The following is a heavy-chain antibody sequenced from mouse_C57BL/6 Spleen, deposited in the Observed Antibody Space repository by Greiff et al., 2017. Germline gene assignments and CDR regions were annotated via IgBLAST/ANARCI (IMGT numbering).Heavy chain of an antibody. J-gene: IGHJ4*01. V-gene: IGHV1-63*01. Sequence: VQLQQSGAELVRPGTSVKMSCKASGFTFTNYWIGWAKQRPGHGLEWIGDIYPGGGYSTSNEKFNGKATLTANKSSSTAYMQFRRLTSEDSAIDYWASGNLYYEYGTVTNYYAMDDWGQGTSVTVSS. CDR2: IYPGGGYS. CDR1: GFTFTNYW. D-gene: IGHD2-4*01. CDR3: ASGNLYYEYGTVTNYYAMDD.